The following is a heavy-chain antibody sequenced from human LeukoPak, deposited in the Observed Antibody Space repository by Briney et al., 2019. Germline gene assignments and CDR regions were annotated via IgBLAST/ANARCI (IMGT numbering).Heavy chain of an antibody. J-gene: IGHJ3*02. CDR2: IIPIFGTS. V-gene: IGHV1-69*05. CDR1: GGTFISYA. CDR3: ARPYYYDSGGPNDAFDI. D-gene: IGHD3-22*01. Sequence: GASVKVSCKASGGTFISYAISWVRQAPGQGLEWMGGIIPIFGTSNYAQKFQGRVTITTDESTSTAYMDLSSLRSEDTAVYYCARPYYYDSGGPNDAFDIWGQGTMVTVSS.